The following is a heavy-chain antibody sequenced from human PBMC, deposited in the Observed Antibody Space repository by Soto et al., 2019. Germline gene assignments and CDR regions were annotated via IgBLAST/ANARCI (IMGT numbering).Heavy chain of an antibody. CDR2: IYYSGST. D-gene: IGHD6-6*01. J-gene: IGHJ6*02. V-gene: IGHV4-59*01. Sequence: PSETLSLTCTVSGGSISSYYWSWIRQPPGKGLEWIGYIYYSGSTNYNPSLKSRVTISVDTSKNQFSLKLSSVTAADTAVYYCARGIDFDSSSSYYYYGMDVWGQGTTVTVSS. CDR3: ARGIDFDSSSSYYYYGMDV. CDR1: GGSISSYY.